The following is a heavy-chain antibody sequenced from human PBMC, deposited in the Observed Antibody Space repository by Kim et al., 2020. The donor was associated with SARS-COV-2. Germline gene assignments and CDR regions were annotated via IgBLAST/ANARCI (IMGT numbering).Heavy chain of an antibody. V-gene: IGHV4-39*01. D-gene: IGHD5-12*01. J-gene: IGHJ4*02. CDR1: GGSISSSSYY. Sequence: SETLSLTCTVSGGSISSSSYYWGWIRQPPGKGLEWIGSIYYSGSTYYNPSLKSRVTISVDTSKNQFSLKLSSVTAADTAVYYCAAEVDIVATWHFDYWGQGTLVTVSS. CDR2: IYYSGST. CDR3: AAEVDIVATWHFDY.